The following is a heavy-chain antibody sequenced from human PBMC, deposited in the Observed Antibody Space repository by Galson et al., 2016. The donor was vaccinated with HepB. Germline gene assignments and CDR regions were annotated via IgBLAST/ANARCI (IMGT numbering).Heavy chain of an antibody. V-gene: IGHV1-69*13. D-gene: IGHD5-24*01. CDR3: AKDGRERSLVTMATNFSFYGMDV. CDR2: ITPMFGTT. CDR1: GGSFTSYV. J-gene: IGHJ6*02. Sequence: SVKVSCKASGGSFTSYVINWVRPAPGQGLEWMGGITPMFGTTYYAQKFQGRVAISADASMTTVYMELSSLRSEDTAVYYCAKDGRERSLVTMATNFSFYGMDVWGQGTTVTVSS.